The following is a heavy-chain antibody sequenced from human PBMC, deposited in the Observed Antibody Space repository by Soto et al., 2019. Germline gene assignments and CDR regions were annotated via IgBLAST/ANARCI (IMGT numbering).Heavy chain of an antibody. J-gene: IGHJ3*02. V-gene: IGHV1-69*13. CDR3: ARENSGSHYAFDI. D-gene: IGHD1-26*01. Sequence: GASVKVSCKASGYTFTSYGISWVRQAPGQGLEWMGGIIPIFGTANYAQKFQGRVTITADESTSTAYMELSSLRSEDTAVYYCARENSGSHYAFDIWGQGTMVTVSS. CDR2: IIPIFGTA. CDR1: GYTFTSYG.